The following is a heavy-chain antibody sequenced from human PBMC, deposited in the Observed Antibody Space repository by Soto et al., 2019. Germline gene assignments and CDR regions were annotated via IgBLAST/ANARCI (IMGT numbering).Heavy chain of an antibody. CDR2: IYQSVTT. V-gene: IGHV4-61*01. J-gene: IGHJ4*02. Sequence: SETLSLTCIVSGGSVRSGSYYWTWIRQPPGKGLEWIGYIYQSVTTNYNASLKSRVTISIDTSKNQFFLKLNSVTAADTAVYYCARDSSGRHDYWGQGTLVTVSS. D-gene: IGHD3-22*01. CDR3: ARDSSGRHDY. CDR1: GGSVRSGSYY.